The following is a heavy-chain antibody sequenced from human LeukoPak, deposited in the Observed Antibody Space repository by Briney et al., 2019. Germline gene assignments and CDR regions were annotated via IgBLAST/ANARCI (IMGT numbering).Heavy chain of an antibody. J-gene: IGHJ3*02. CDR1: GFTFSSYT. CDR3: ARDPRENDILTGYYWKNAFDI. Sequence: PGGSLRLSCAASGFTFSSYTMNWVRQAPGKGLEWVSSISSSSSYIYYADSVKGRFTISRDNAKNSLYLQMNSLRAEDTAVYYCARDPRENDILTGYYWKNAFDIWGQGTMVTVSS. V-gene: IGHV3-21*01. CDR2: ISSSSSYI. D-gene: IGHD3-9*01.